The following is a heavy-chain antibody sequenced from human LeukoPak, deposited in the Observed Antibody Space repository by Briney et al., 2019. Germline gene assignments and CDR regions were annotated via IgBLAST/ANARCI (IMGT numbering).Heavy chain of an antibody. Sequence: RPGGSLRLSCAASGFTFSSSAMSWVRQAPGKGLEWVSTISGSGDRTYYADSVKGRFTISRDNSKNTLFLHMNSLRAEDTAVYYCAELGITMIGGVWGKGTTVTISS. D-gene: IGHD3-10*02. CDR1: GFTFSSSA. V-gene: IGHV3-23*01. CDR3: AELGITMIGGV. CDR2: ISGSGDRT. J-gene: IGHJ6*04.